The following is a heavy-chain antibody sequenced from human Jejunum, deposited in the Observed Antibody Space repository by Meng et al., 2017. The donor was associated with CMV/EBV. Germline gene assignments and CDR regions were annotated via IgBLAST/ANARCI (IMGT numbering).Heavy chain of an antibody. CDR1: VYSLSNAW. CDR3: NWDYYGSFAG. J-gene: IGHJ4*02. Sequence: CAAPVYSLSNAWMTGVRQAPGKGLEWGGRIKSKADGGTAENPAAVNGRFTIARDESKNTLFLQMNSLRTEDTAVYDCNWDYYGSFAGWGQGTLVTVSS. CDR2: IKSKADGGTA. V-gene: IGHV3-15*07. D-gene: IGHD3-10*01.